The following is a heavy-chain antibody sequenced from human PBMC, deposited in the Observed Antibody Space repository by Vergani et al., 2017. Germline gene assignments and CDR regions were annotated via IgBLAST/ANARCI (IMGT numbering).Heavy chain of an antibody. V-gene: IGHV1-18*01. D-gene: IGHD6-19*01. CDR2: ISAYNGNT. CDR1: GYTFTSYG. J-gene: IGHJ4*02. CDR3: ARGGWRIGVRRPVPGTDFDY. Sequence: QVQLVQSGAEVKKPGASVKVSCKASGYTFTSYGLSWVRQAPGQGLEWMGWISAYNGNTNYAQQLQGRVTMTTDTSTSTAYMELRSLRSDDTAVYYCARGGWRIGVRRPVPGTDFDYWGQGTLVTVSS.